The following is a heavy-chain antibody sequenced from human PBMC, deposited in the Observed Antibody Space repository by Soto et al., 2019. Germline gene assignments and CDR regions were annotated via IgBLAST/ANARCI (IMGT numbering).Heavy chain of an antibody. CDR2: IYHSGAT. Sequence: LRETLSLTCAVCGDSISNDNWWSWLRQPPGKGLEWIGEIYHSGATNSNPSLKSRVTISVDKSKNQFSLKLTSVTAADTAVYYCARHFYYSMDVWGQGTTVTVSS. CDR3: ARHFYYSMDV. CDR1: GDSISNDNW. V-gene: IGHV4-4*03. J-gene: IGHJ6*02.